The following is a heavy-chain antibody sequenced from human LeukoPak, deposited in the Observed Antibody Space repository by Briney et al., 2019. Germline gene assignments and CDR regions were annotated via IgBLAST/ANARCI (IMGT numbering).Heavy chain of an antibody. J-gene: IGHJ4*02. Sequence: QTGGSLRLSCVASGFTFSGYWMSWVRQAPGKGLEWVANINEDESVRHYVDSVKGRFTISRDNAKNSVFLQMNSLRDEDTALYYCATSDDSSGSDWGQGTLVTVSS. CDR1: GFTFSGYW. CDR2: INEDESVR. V-gene: IGHV3-7*01. CDR3: ATSDDSSGSD. D-gene: IGHD3-22*01.